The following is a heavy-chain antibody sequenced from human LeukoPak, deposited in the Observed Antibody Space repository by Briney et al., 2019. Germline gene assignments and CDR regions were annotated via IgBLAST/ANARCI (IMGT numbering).Heavy chain of an antibody. CDR2: INHSGST. Sequence: TSETLSLTCAVYGGSFSGYYWSWIRQPPGKGLEWIGEINHSGSTNYNPSLKSRVTISVDTSKNQFSLKLSSVTAADTAVYYCARGPHYDFWSGYWFDPWGQGTLVTVSS. CDR3: ARGPHYDFWSGYWFDP. CDR1: GGSFSGYY. V-gene: IGHV4-34*01. J-gene: IGHJ5*02. D-gene: IGHD3-3*01.